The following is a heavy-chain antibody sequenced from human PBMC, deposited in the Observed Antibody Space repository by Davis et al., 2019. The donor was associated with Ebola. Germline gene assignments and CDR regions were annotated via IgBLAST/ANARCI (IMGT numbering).Heavy chain of an antibody. V-gene: IGHV1-3*04. CDR1: GYTFISYV. J-gene: IGHJ6*04. D-gene: IGHD1-1*01. Sequence: AASVKVSCKASGYTFISYVMHWVRQAPGQRLEWMGWINTGNGNTKYSQKFQGRVTMTRDTSTSTVYMELSSLRSEDTAVYYCARGGTGTKEQNYYYDGMDVWGKGTTVTVSS. CDR3: ARGGTGTKEQNYYYDGMDV. CDR2: INTGNGNT.